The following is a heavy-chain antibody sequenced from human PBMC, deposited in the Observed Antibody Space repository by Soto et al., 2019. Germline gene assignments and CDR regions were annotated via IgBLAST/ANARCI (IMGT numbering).Heavy chain of an antibody. J-gene: IGHJ4*02. D-gene: IGHD7-27*01. CDR3: ARDRSGDKFY. CDR1: GFTFSSYA. V-gene: IGHV3-30*04. CDR2: ISYDGSNK. Sequence: GGSLRLSCAASGFTFSSYAMHWVRQAPGKGLEWVAVISYDGSNKYYADSVKGRFTISRDNSKNTLYLQMNSLRAEDTAVYYCARDRSGDKFYWGQGTLVPVSS.